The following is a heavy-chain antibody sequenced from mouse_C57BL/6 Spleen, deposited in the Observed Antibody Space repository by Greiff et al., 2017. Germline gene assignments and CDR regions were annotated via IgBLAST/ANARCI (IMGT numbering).Heavy chain of an antibody. CDR1: GYTFTSYW. CDR2: IDPSDSYT. D-gene: IGHD2-3*01. V-gene: IGHV1-59*01. CDR3: ARVYDGYYEDD. Sequence: QVQLQQPGAELVRPGTSVKLSCKASGYTFTSYWMHWVKQRPGQGLEWIGVIDPSDSYTNYNQKFKGKATLTVDTSSSTAYMQLSSLTSEDSAVYYCARVYDGYYEDDWGKGTTLTVSS. J-gene: IGHJ2*01.